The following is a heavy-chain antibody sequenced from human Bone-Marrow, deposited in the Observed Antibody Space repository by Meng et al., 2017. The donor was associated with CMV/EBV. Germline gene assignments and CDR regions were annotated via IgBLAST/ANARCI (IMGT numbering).Heavy chain of an antibody. J-gene: IGHJ5*02. V-gene: IGHV1-69*10. CDR3: ARGVVVPGWFDP. Sequence: SVKVSCKASGGAFTSFAFSWVRQAPGQGLVWLGGIVPTLGSRNLAQKFQRRITLTADKFTSTASMELTNLTSDDTAVYYCARGVVVPGWFDPWGQGTLVTVSS. CDR1: GGAFTSFA. CDR2: IVPTLGSR. D-gene: IGHD2-2*01.